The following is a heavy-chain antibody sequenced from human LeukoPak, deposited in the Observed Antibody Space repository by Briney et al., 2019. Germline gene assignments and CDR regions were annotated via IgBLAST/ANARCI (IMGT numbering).Heavy chain of an antibody. CDR2: ISISGSTV. D-gene: IGHD2-15*01. J-gene: IGHJ1*01. CDR3: ARDQCTGGSCHRYFHH. V-gene: IGHV3-11*01. CDR1: GFIFGDYY. Sequence: GGSLRLSCAGSGFIFGDYYMNWIRQAPGKGLEWVSYISISGSTVYYADSVKGRFTVSRDNTKNSLFLQMNNLRAEDTAVYYCARDQCTGGSCHRYFHHWGLGTLVTVSS.